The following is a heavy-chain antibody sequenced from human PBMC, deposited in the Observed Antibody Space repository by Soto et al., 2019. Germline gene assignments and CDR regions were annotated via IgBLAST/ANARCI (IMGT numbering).Heavy chain of an antibody. CDR3: ARGGPNYYDSSGYYFIGLRY. J-gene: IGHJ4*02. CDR2: INHSGST. Sequence: SETLSLTCAVYGGSFSGYYWSWIRQPPGKGLEWIGEINHSGSTNYNPSLKSRVTISVDTSKNQFSLKLSSVTAADTAVYYCARGGPNYYDSSGYYFIGLRYWGQGTLVTLSS. V-gene: IGHV4-34*01. D-gene: IGHD3-22*01. CDR1: GGSFSGYY.